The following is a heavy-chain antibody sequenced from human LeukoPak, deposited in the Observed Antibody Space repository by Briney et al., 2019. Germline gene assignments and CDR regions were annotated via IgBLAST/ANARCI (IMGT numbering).Heavy chain of an antibody. J-gene: IGHJ6*04. CDR3: AELGITMIGGV. Sequence: WGSLRLSCTASGCTFSSYEMNWVRQAPGKGLESISYINISCSTMYYVDSVESRFTISRDKDKNSLYLQMNSLRAEDTAVSYCAELGITMIGGVWGKGTTVTISS. CDR1: GCTFSSYE. D-gene: IGHD3-22*01. CDR2: INISCSTM. V-gene: IGHV3-48*03.